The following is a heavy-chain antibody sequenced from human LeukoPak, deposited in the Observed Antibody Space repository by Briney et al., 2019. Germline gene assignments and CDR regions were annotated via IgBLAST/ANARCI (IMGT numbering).Heavy chain of an antibody. CDR2: IYTSGST. Sequence: PSETLSLTCTVSGGSISSYYWSWIRQPAGKGLEWIGRIYTSGSTNYNPSLKSRVTISVDTSKNQFSLRLSSVTAADTAAYYCARSSSSGWGFRFDPWGQGTLVTVSS. CDR3: ARSSSSGWGFRFDP. D-gene: IGHD6-19*01. J-gene: IGHJ5*02. V-gene: IGHV4-4*07. CDR1: GGSISSYY.